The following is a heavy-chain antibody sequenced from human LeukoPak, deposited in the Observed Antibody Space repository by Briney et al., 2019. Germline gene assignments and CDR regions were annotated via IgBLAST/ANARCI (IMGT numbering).Heavy chain of an antibody. D-gene: IGHD3-16*02. CDR1: NDSINSYY. J-gene: IGHJ4*02. CDR2: IYTSGST. V-gene: IGHV4-4*07. Sequence: SETLSLTCSVSNDSINSYYWSWFRQPAGKGLEWIGRIYTSGSTNYNPSLKSRVTMSVDMSKNQFSLKLSSVTAADTAVYYCEREGRSYRALDYWGQGTPVTVSS. CDR3: EREGRSYRALDY.